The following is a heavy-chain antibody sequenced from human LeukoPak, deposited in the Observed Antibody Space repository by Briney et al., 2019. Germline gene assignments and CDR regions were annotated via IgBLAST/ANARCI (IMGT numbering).Heavy chain of an antibody. CDR3: AKDRETTASGTFDF. CDR1: GSTFSSYG. D-gene: IGHD6-13*01. Sequence: PGGSLRLSCAASGSTFSSYGMHYVRQAPGKGLEWVAVIPDDGRNKNYPDSVKRRFTISRDSSNNTLYLQMNSLRAEDTGVYFCAKDRETTASGTFDFRGQGTLVTVSS. CDR2: IPDDGRNK. V-gene: IGHV3-30*18. J-gene: IGHJ4*02.